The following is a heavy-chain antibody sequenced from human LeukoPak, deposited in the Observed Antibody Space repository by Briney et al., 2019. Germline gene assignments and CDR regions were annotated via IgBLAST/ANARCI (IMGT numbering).Heavy chain of an antibody. CDR3: ARDFRSSSGHYYYMDV. J-gene: IGHJ6*03. CDR1: GYTFTDYY. V-gene: IGHV1-2*06. D-gene: IGHD6-6*01. Sequence: GASVKVSCKASGYTFTDYYLHWVRQAPGQGLEWVGRIKPDSGGTNYAQKFQGRVTTTMDMSITTAYMELSRLTSDDTAIYFCARDFRSSSGHYYYMDVWANGTAVSVSS. CDR2: IKPDSGGT.